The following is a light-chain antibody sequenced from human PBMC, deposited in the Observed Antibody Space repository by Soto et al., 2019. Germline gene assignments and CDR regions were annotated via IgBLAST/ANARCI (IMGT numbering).Light chain of an antibody. CDR1: QSVSSNY. V-gene: IGKV3D-20*01. Sequence: EIVLAQSPATLSLSPGEIAALSCGASQSVSSNYLAWYQQKPGLAPRLLIYDASRRATGIPDRFSGSGSGADFILSISRLEPEDFAVYYCQKYGSSPWKFGQGTKVDIK. CDR2: DAS. CDR3: QKYGSSPWK. J-gene: IGKJ1*01.